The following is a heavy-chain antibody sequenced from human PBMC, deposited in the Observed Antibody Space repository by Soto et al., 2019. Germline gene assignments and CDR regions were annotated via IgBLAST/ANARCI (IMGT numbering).Heavy chain of an antibody. CDR1: GASIGGTNHY. J-gene: IGHJ4*02. V-gene: IGHV4-39*01. D-gene: IGHD3-9*01. CDR2: MYNSGNT. Sequence: SETQSLTCTVSGASIGGTNHYWAWIRQPPGKGLEWIGDMYNSGNTYCNPSLKSRVTISVDTSKNQFSLKLSSVTAADTAVYYCAIHYGILTGLFRPGYFDYWGRGTLLTVSS. CDR3: AIHYGILTGLFRPGYFDY.